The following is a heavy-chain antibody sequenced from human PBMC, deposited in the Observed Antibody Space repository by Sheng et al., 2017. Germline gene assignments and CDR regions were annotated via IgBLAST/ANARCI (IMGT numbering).Heavy chain of an antibody. V-gene: IGHV3-30*18. CDR3: AKDPFDDSSGYYVNYFDY. Sequence: QVQLVESGGGVVQPGRSLRLSCAASGFTFSSYGMHWVRQAPGKGLEWVAVISYDGSNKYYADSVKGRFTISRDNSKNTLYLQMNSLRAEDTAVYYCAKDPFDDSSGYYVNYFDYWGQGTLVTVSS. J-gene: IGHJ4*02. D-gene: IGHD3-22*01. CDR2: ISYDGSNK. CDR1: GFTFSSYG.